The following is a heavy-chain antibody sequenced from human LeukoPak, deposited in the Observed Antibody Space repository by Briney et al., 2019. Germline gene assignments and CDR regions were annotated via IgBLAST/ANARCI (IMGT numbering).Heavy chain of an antibody. CDR2: ISGSGGST. CDR1: GGSFSGYY. D-gene: IGHD4-17*01. V-gene: IGHV3-23*01. J-gene: IGHJ6*03. Sequence: ETLSLTCAVYGGSFSGYYWGWIRQAPGKGLEWVSAISGSGGSTYYADSVKGRFTISRDNSKNTLYLQMNSLRAEDTAVYYCAKFPNDYGDPYYYYYYMDVWGKGTTVTISS. CDR3: AKFPNDYGDPYYYYYYMDV.